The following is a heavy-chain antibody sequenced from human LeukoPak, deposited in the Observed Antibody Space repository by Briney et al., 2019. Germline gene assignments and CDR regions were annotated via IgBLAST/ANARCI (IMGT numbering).Heavy chain of an antibody. V-gene: IGHV1-24*01. J-gene: IGHJ4*02. D-gene: IGHD3-9*01. Sequence: GASVKVSCKVSGYTLTELSVHWVRQAPGKGLEWMGGFDPEDGETIYAQKFQGRVTMTEDTSTDTAYMELSSLRSEGTAVYYCAISDILTGYTVDYWGQGTLVTVSS. CDR3: AISDILTGYTVDY. CDR1: GYTLTELS. CDR2: FDPEDGET.